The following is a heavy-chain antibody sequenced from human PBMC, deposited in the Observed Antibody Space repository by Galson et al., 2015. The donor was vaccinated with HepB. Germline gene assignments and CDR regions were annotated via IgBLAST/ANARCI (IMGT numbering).Heavy chain of an antibody. Sequence: SLRLSCAASGFTFGDYAMSWFRQAPGKGLEWIGVIRNKAFGETTDYAASVKGRFTISTHDSKTVAYLQMNSLKTEDTAVYYCTRDEYGTGSPFDPWGQGTLVTVSS. CDR2: IRNKAFGETT. CDR1: GFTFGDYA. J-gene: IGHJ5*02. D-gene: IGHD3-10*01. CDR3: TRDEYGTGSPFDP. V-gene: IGHV3-49*03.